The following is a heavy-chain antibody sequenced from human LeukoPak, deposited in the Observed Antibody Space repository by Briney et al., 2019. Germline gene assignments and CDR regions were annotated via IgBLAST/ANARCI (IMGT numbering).Heavy chain of an antibody. D-gene: IGHD3-3*01. V-gene: IGHV3-7*03. CDR2: IKKDGSDK. Sequence: GGSLRLSCAASGFTFSSYWMSWVRQAPGKGLEWVANIKKDGSDKYYVDSVKGRFTISRDNAKTSLYLQMNSLRAEDMALYYCAKSFSGYFTGDAFDIWGQGTMVTVSS. CDR1: GFTFSSYW. J-gene: IGHJ3*02. CDR3: AKSFSGYFTGDAFDI.